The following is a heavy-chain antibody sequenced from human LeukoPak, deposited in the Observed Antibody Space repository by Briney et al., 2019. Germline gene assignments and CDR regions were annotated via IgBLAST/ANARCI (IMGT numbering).Heavy chain of an antibody. D-gene: IGHD3-22*01. CDR1: GYTFTGYY. CDR3: ARERITMIVVPRGFDY. Sequence: ASVKVSCQASGYTFTGYYMHWVRQAPGQGLEWMGWVNPNSGGTNYAQKFQGRVTMTRDTSISTAYMELSRLRSDDTAVYYCARERITMIVVPRGFDYWGQGTLVTVSS. V-gene: IGHV1-2*02. CDR2: VNPNSGGT. J-gene: IGHJ4*02.